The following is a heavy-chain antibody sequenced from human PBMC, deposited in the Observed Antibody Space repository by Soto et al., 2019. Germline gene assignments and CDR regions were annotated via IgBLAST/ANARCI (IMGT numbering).Heavy chain of an antibody. D-gene: IGHD2-15*01. V-gene: IGHV4-30-4*01. CDR2: IYYSGST. J-gene: IGHJ4*02. CDR3: ARVLINPSLCFDY. CDR1: AGSIRSYEYY. Sequence: SETLSLTCTVSAGSIRSYEYYWSWIRQPPGKGLEWIEYIYYSGSTFYNPFLKSRVTISLDTSMNQFSLKLSSVTAADTAVYYCARVLINPSLCFDYRGQRTLVTVSS.